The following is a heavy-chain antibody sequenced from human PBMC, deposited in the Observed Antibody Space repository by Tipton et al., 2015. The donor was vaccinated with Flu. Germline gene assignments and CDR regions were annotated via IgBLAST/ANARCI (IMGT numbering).Heavy chain of an antibody. J-gene: IGHJ4*02. CDR2: MLYGGST. CDR3: ARDDSGFNDY. CDR1: GGSIRSSSYY. D-gene: IGHD3-22*01. Sequence: TLSLTCTVSGGSIRSSSYYWGWIHQPPGKGPEWIGSMLYGGSTYYNPSLESRVTISLDTSKNQFSLKLSSVTAADTAVYYCARDDSGFNDYWGPGTLVTVSS. V-gene: IGHV4-39*07.